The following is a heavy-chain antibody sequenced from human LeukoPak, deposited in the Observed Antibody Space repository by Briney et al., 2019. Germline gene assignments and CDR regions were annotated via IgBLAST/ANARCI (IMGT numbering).Heavy chain of an antibody. D-gene: IGHD3-22*01. J-gene: IGHJ4*02. CDR2: IGSSGTTR. Sequence: SGGSESLLCAVSGFPFSVFEMNWVRQAPGKGLEWVSNIGSSGTTRYYADSVKGRFSISRDNAKNSLYLQMNSLRVEDTGVYYCALLAVDRDFDYWGQGPLVTVSS. CDR3: ALLAVDRDFDY. V-gene: IGHV3-48*03. CDR1: GFPFSVFE.